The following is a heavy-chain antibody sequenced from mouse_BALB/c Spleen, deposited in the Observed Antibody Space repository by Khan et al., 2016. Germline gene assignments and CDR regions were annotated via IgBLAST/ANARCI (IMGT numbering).Heavy chain of an antibody. CDR3: ARGSKVFDY. Sequence: QVQLQQSGAELVRPGASVKLSCKASGHPFTTYWMNWFKQRPEQGLEWIERIDPYDSETHYDQKFKDKAILTVDKSSSTAFMQLSSLTSEDSAVYYCARGSKVFDYWGQGTTLTVSS. V-gene: IGHV1-52*01. J-gene: IGHJ2*01. CDR1: GHPFTTYW. CDR2: IDPYDSET.